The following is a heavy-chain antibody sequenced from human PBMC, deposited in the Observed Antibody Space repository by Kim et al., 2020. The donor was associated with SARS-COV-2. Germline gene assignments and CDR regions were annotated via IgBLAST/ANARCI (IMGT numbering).Heavy chain of an antibody. J-gene: IGHJ3*02. V-gene: IGHV3-23*01. Sequence: DSVKGRFTSSRDNSKNTLYLQMNSLRAEDTAVYYCAIAYYYDSSGYAFDIWGQGTMVTVSS. D-gene: IGHD3-22*01. CDR3: AIAYYYDSSGYAFDI.